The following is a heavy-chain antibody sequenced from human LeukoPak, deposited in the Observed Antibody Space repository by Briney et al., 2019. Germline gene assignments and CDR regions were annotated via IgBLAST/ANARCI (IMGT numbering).Heavy chain of an antibody. Sequence: TSETLSLTCTVSGGSINSYYWSWIRHPPGKGLGWVGYIYYTGRTNYNPSLKSRVTILVDTSKNQFTLKLNSATSADTAVYYCARVYSWRVRGVIIGYYFDFWGQGALVDVSS. D-gene: IGHD3-10*01. CDR1: GGSINSYY. J-gene: IGHJ4*02. CDR3: ARVYSWRVRGVIIGYYFDF. V-gene: IGHV4-59*01. CDR2: IYYTGRT.